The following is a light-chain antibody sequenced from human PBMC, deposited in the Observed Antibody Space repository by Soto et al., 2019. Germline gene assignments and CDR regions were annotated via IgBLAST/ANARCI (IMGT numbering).Light chain of an antibody. Sequence: EIVLTQSPATLSLSPRERATLSCRASQSVSSYLAWYQQKPGQAPRLLIYDASNRATGIPARFSGSGSGTDFTLTISILEPEDFAVYYCQQRSNWPPEFTFGPGTKVDIK. CDR2: DAS. V-gene: IGKV3-11*01. J-gene: IGKJ3*01. CDR3: QQRSNWPPEFT. CDR1: QSVSSY.